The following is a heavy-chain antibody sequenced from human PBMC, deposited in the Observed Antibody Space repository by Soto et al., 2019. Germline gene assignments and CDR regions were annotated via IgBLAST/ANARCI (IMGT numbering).Heavy chain of an antibody. CDR2: IIPVLGTT. J-gene: IGHJ6*02. Sequence: QVQLVQSGAEVKKPGSSVKVSCRASGATFSSYTVNWLRQAPGRGLEWLGRIIPVLGTTDYAQKFKGRVTITGDKSTNIVYMELSSLRSEDRAVYYCARRRYCGYDCYHKHYYGMDVWGQGTTVTVAS. CDR1: GATFSSYT. D-gene: IGHD2-21*02. CDR3: ARRRYCGYDCYHKHYYGMDV. V-gene: IGHV1-69*08.